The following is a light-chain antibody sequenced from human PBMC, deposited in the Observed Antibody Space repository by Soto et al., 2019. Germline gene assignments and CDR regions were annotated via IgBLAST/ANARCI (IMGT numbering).Light chain of an antibody. CDR3: QQSFTSPNT. V-gene: IGKV1-39*01. Sequence: DIQMTQSPSSLSASLGDRVTITCRASQTIRKYLSWYQQNPGTAPRLLIYGASTLQNGIPPRFSGIGSGTDFTLIIDNLQPEDSATYYCQQSFTSPNTFGGGTMIQIK. J-gene: IGKJ4*01. CDR1: QTIRKY. CDR2: GAS.